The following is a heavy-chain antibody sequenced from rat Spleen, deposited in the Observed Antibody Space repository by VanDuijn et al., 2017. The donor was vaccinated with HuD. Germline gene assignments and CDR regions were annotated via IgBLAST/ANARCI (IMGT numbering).Heavy chain of an antibody. D-gene: IGHD1-2*01. Sequence: QVQLKESGPGLVQPSQTLSLTCSVSGFSLTSNGISWVRQFPGKGLEWMGGIWGDGSTRYNSALKSRLSISKDTSKSQVFLKMNSLQTEDTATYYCAKDHDYSSYVMDVWGQGASVTVSS. CDR3: AKDHDYSSYVMDV. CDR1: GFSLTSNG. V-gene: IGHV2-4*01. J-gene: IGHJ4*01. CDR2: IWGDGST.